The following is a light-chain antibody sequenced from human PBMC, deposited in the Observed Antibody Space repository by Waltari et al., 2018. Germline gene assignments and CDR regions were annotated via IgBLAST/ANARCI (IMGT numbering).Light chain of an antibody. Sequence: SYELTQPSSVSVSPGQTARITCSGDILAKRYARWFQQKPGQAPVVVIYKDSERPSGIPARFSGSNSGTTVTLTISGAQVEDEADYYCYSAADNNRQVFGGGTKLTVL. J-gene: IGLJ3*02. V-gene: IGLV3-27*01. CDR1: ILAKRY. CDR3: YSAADNNRQV. CDR2: KDS.